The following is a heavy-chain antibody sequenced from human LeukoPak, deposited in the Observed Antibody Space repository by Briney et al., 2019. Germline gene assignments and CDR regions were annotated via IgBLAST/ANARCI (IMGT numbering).Heavy chain of an antibody. Sequence: GGSLRLSCAASRFTFSNYWMSWVRQAPGKGLEWVANIKQDGSEKYYVDSVKGRFTVSRDNAKNSLYLQMNSLRAEDTAVYYCAGQGAAAGLWDYWGQGTLVTVSS. CDR1: RFTFSNYW. D-gene: IGHD6-13*01. CDR3: AGQGAAAGLWDY. V-gene: IGHV3-7*01. CDR2: IKQDGSEK. J-gene: IGHJ4*02.